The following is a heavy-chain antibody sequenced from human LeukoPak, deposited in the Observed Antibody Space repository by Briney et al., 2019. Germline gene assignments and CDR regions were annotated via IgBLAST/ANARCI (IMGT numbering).Heavy chain of an antibody. Sequence: GGSLRLSCADSLFTFSDYYMSWIRQAPGRRLEWVSYISNIGRTTYYADSVKGRFTISRDNAKNSLYLQMNSLRAEDTAVYYCGRERSYDLDYWGQGTLVTVSS. CDR2: ISNIGRTT. CDR1: LFTFSDYY. J-gene: IGHJ4*02. D-gene: IGHD1-26*01. V-gene: IGHV3-11*04. CDR3: GRERSYDLDY.